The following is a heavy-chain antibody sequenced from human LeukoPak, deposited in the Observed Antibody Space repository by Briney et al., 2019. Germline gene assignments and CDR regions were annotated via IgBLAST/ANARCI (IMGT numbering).Heavy chain of an antibody. CDR1: GFTFRNYV. V-gene: IGHV3-30*18. Sequence: GGSLRLSCAASGFTFRNYVIHWVRQAPGKGPEWVAVISYDGSDRYYANFVKGRFTISRDNSKNALFLQTNSMRPEDTAVYYCAKGVSRGVDPTGLEYWGQGTLVTVSS. D-gene: IGHD1-1*01. J-gene: IGHJ4*02. CDR3: AKGVSRGVDPTGLEY. CDR2: ISYDGSDR.